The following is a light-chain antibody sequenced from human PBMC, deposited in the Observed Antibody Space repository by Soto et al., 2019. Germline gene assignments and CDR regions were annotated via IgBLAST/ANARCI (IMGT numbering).Light chain of an antibody. CDR2: DVS. J-gene: IGLJ1*01. V-gene: IGLV2-14*01. Sequence: QSALTRPASVSRSPGPSITISCTGTSSDVGGYNYVSWYQQHPGKAPKLMIYDVSNRPSGVSNRFSGSKSGNTASLTISGLQTQDEADYYCSSYTSSSTVFGTGTKVTVL. CDR1: SSDVGGYNY. CDR3: SSYTSSSTV.